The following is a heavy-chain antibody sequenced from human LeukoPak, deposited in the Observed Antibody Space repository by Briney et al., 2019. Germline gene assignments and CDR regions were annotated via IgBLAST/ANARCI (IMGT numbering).Heavy chain of an antibody. D-gene: IGHD6-13*01. CDR3: ARDSAAAGDFDY. V-gene: IGHV3-21*01. CDR2: ISSSSSYI. CDR1: RFAFSSYS. J-gene: IGHJ4*02. Sequence: GGSLRLSCAASRFAFSSYSMNWVRQAPGKGLEWVSSISSSSSYIYYADSVKGRFTISRDNAKNSLYLQMNSLRAEDTAVYYCARDSAAAGDFDYWGQGTLVTVSS.